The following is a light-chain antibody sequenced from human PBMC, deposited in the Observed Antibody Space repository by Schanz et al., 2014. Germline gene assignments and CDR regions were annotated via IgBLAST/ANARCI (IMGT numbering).Light chain of an antibody. J-gene: IGLJ3*02. CDR3: SSYAGTNNFGV. V-gene: IGLV2-8*01. CDR1: SSDVGGYNY. Sequence: QSVLTQPASVSGSPGQSITISCTGTSSDVGGYNYVSWYQQHPGKAPKLIIYEGTKRPSGVPDRFSGSKSGNTASLTVSGLQAEDEADYYCSSYAGTNNFGVFGGGTKLTVL. CDR2: EGT.